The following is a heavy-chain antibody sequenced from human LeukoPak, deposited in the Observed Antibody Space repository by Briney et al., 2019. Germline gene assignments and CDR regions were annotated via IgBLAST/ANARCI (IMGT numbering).Heavy chain of an antibody. CDR1: GFTFSNYA. Sequence: GGSLRLSCAASGFTFSNYAMHWVRQAPGRGLEWVAAISYDGNNRYYADSVKGRFTISRDNSKNTLYLQMNSLRAEDTAVYYCARGPRFAIRLIVVVTKGHFDYWGQGTLVTVSS. V-gene: IGHV3-30*04. CDR3: ARGPRFAIRLIVVVTKGHFDY. D-gene: IGHD3-22*01. J-gene: IGHJ4*02. CDR2: ISYDGNNR.